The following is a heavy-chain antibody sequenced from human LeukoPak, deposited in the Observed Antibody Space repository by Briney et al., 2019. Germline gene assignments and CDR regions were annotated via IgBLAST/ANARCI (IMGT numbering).Heavy chain of an antibody. CDR3: ARDIRLGFDP. CDR2: IYYSGST. Sequence: PSETLSLTCTVSGGSISSYYWSWIRQPPGKGLEWIGFIYYSGSTNYNPSLKSRVTISVDTSKNQFFLNLRSVTAADTAVYYCARDIRLGFDPWGQGTLVTVSS. J-gene: IGHJ5*02. D-gene: IGHD2-21*01. CDR1: GGSISSYY. V-gene: IGHV4-59*12.